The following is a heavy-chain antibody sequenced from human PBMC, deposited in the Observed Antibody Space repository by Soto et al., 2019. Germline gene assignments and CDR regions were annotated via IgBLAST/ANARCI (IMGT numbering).Heavy chain of an antibody. J-gene: IGHJ4*02. CDR2: IGTAGDT. CDR1: GFTFSSYD. D-gene: IGHD6-13*01. Sequence: GGSLRLSCAASGFTFSSYDMHWVRQATGKGLEWVSAIGTAGDTYYPGSVKGRFTISRENAKNSVYLQMNSLRAEDTAVYYCARDRSSSWYDYWGQGTLVTVSS. V-gene: IGHV3-13*01. CDR3: ARDRSSSWYDY.